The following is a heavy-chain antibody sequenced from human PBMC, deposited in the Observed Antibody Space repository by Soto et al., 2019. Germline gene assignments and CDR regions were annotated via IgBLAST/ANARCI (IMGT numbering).Heavy chain of an antibody. CDR3: ARGWDCSSTSCYYYYYGMDV. CDR1: GGSFSGYY. CDR2: INHSGST. J-gene: IGHJ6*02. Sequence: PSETLSLTCAVYGGSFSGYYWSWIRQPPGKGLEWIGEINHSGSTNYNPSLKSRVTISVDTSKNQFSLKLSSVTAADTAVYYCARGWDCSSTSCYYYYYGMDVWGQGTTVTVS. D-gene: IGHD2-2*01. V-gene: IGHV4-34*01.